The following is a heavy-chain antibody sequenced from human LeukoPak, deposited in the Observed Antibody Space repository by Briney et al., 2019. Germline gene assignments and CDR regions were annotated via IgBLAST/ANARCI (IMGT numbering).Heavy chain of an antibody. CDR3: AKDRVALLWFGGDDWYFDL. J-gene: IGHJ2*01. CDR2: ISGSGGST. D-gene: IGHD3-10*01. V-gene: IGHV3-23*01. CDR1: GFTFSSYA. Sequence: GGSLRLSCAASGFTFSSYAMSWVRQAPGKGLEWVSAISGSGGSTYYADSVKGRFTISSDNSKNTLYLQMNSLRAENTAVYYCAKDRVALLWFGGDDWYFDLWGRGTLVTVSS.